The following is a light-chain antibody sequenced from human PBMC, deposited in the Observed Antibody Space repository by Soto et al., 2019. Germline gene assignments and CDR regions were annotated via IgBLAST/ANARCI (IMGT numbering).Light chain of an antibody. CDR3: QQYGTSPPVYT. CDR1: QSVSSSY. CDR2: GAS. J-gene: IGKJ2*01. Sequence: EIVLTQSPGTLSLSPGEGATLSCRASQSVSSSYLAWYQQKPGQAPRLLIYGASSRATGIPDRFSSSGSGTDFTLTISRLEPEDFAVYYCQQYGTSPPVYTFGQGTKLEIK. V-gene: IGKV3-20*01.